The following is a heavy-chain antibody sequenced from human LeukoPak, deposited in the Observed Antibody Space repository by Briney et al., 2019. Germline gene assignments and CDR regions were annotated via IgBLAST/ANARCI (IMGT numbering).Heavy chain of an antibody. V-gene: IGHV3-15*01. Sequence: PGGSLRLSCAASGFTLSNAWMSWVRQAPGKGLEWVGRIKSKTDGGTTDYAAPVKGRFTISRDDSKNTLYLQMNSLKTEDTAVYYCTTDYNWNYRRIDYWGQGTLVTVSS. CDR2: IKSKTDGGTT. D-gene: IGHD1-7*01. CDR1: GFTLSNAW. J-gene: IGHJ4*02. CDR3: TTDYNWNYRRIDY.